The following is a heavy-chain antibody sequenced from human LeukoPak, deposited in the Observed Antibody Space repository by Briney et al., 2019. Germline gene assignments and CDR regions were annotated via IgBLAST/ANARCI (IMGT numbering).Heavy chain of an antibody. CDR2: IHTDQTIQ. J-gene: IGHJ5*01. V-gene: IGHV3-30*02. CDR1: GFPFSGFG. D-gene: IGHD3-10*01. CDR3: GYYNSGSYSTPDS. Sequence: GGSLRFSCAAPGFPFSGFGLHWVGKAPAKGLEWVAYIHTDQTIQYYADSVKGRFTISRDNSKNTLYLQMKTLRSEDTAVYYCGYYNSGSYSTPDSWGQGTQVTVSS.